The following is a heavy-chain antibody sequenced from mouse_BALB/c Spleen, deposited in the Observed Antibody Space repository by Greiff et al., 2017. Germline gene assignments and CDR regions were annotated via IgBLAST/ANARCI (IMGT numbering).Heavy chain of an antibody. V-gene: IGHV1-69*02. CDR3: AGTTASFAY. CDR2: IDPSDSYT. Sequence: QVQLQQSGPELVKPGASVKMSCKASGYTFTSYWMHWVKQRPGQGLEWIGEIDPSDSYTNYNQKFKGKATLTVDKSSSTAYMQLSSLTSEDSAVYYCAGTTASFAYWGQGTLVTVSA. CDR1: GYTFTSYW. J-gene: IGHJ3*01. D-gene: IGHD1-1*01.